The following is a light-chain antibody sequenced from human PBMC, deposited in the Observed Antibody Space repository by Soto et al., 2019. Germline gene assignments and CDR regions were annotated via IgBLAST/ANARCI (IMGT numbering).Light chain of an antibody. CDR3: NSFTSSSTYV. V-gene: IGLV2-14*01. CDR1: SSNVGAYKY. CDR2: EVS. J-gene: IGLJ1*01. Sequence: QSSLIKPAPGSGPPGQSITVSCTGTSSNVGAYKYVSWYQQHPGKAPILMIYEVSNRPSGVSNRFSGSKSGNTASLTISGLQAEDEADYYCNSFTSSSTYVFGTGTKVTVL.